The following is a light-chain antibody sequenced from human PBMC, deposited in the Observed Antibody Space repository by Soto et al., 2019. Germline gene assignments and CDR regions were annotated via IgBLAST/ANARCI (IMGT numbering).Light chain of an antibody. CDR3: QQRVDWPLT. CDR1: QSVRNRY. Sequence: EIVLTQSPGTLSLSPGERATLSCRVSQSVRNRYLAWYQQKPGQAPRLLLYDASSRPSGIPDRFTGSGSGTDFTLSISRLEPEDFAVYYCQQRVDWPLTFGGGTKVQI. J-gene: IGKJ4*01. CDR2: DAS. V-gene: IGKV3D-20*02.